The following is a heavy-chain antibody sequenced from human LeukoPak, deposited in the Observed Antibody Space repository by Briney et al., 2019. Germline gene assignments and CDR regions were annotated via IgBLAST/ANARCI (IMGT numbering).Heavy chain of an antibody. CDR1: GGSFSGYY. CDR3: ARGGGPFRYFDWLSQGSYYYGMDV. CDR2: INHSGST. J-gene: IGHJ6*02. D-gene: IGHD3-9*01. V-gene: IGHV4-34*01. Sequence: SETLSLTCAVYGGSFSGYYWSWIRQPPGKGLEWIGEINHSGSTNYNPSLKSRVTISVDTSKNQFSLKLSSVTAADTAVYYCARGGGPFRYFDWLSQGSYYYGMDVWGQGTTVTVSS.